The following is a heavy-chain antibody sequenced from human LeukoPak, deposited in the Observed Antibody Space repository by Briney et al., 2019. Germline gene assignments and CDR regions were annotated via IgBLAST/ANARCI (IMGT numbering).Heavy chain of an antibody. J-gene: IGHJ4*02. Sequence: GGSLRLSCAASGFTFSSYGMHWVRQAPGKGLEWVAVIWYDGSNTYYADSVKGRFTISRDDSKNTLYVQMNSLRVEDTAVYCCARDRFCSTTSCYPGFFDYWGQGTLVTVSS. CDR1: GFTFSSYG. CDR3: ARDRFCSTTSCYPGFFDY. CDR2: IWYDGSNT. D-gene: IGHD2-2*01. V-gene: IGHV3-33*01.